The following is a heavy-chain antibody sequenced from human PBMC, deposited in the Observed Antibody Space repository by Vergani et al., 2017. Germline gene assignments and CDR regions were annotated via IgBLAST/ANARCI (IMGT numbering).Heavy chain of an antibody. V-gene: IGHV3-11*01. J-gene: IGHJ4*02. Sequence: QAQLVESGGGLVKPGGSLRLSCTASGFRVSDYYRNWVRQAPGRGLEWISYISSSGSTIDYSDSVKGRFTMSRDNAKNSLYLEMTSLRVEDTVVYYCVRDNLASIDWVNYSREDKFDCWGQGTLVTVSS. CDR3: VRDNLASIDWVNYSREDKFDC. CDR2: ISSSGSTI. D-gene: IGHD3-9*01. CDR1: GFRVSDYY.